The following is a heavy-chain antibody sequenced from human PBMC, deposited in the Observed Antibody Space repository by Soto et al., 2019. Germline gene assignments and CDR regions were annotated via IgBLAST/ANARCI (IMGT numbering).Heavy chain of an antibody. D-gene: IGHD2-15*01. V-gene: IGHV4-34*01. CDR3: ARGRTYCSGGSCYERYDH. CDR2: TNQGGST. CDR1: GGSFSGYY. Sequence: KASETLSLTCAVYGGSFSGYYWSWIRQPPGKGLEWIGETNQGGSTNYNPSLKSRVTISVDTSKNQFSLKLTSVTAADTALYYCCARGRTYCSGGSCYERYDHWGQGALVTVSS. J-gene: IGHJ4*02.